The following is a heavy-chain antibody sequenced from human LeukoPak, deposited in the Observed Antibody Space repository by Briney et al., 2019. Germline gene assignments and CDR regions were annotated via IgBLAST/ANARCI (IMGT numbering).Heavy chain of an antibody. CDR1: GGSISSSSYY. CDR3: ARVQGSSGCLDP. V-gene: IGHV4-61*02. Sequence: SETLSLTCTVSGGSISSSSYYWSWIRQPAGKGLEWIGRIYTSGSTNYNPSLKSRVTMSVDTSKNQFSLKLSSVTAADTAVYYCARVQGSSGCLDPWGQGTLVTVSS. D-gene: IGHD6-19*01. CDR2: IYTSGST. J-gene: IGHJ5*02.